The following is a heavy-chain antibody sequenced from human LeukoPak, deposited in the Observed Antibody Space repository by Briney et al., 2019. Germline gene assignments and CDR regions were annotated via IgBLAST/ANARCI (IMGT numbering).Heavy chain of an antibody. D-gene: IGHD2-15*01. CDR3: ARDRAPHCSGGSCYFGFYYYYYGMDV. CDR1: GFTFSSYE. V-gene: IGHV3-33*08. CDR2: IWYDGSNK. Sequence: GGSLRLSCAASGFTFSSYEMNWVRQAPGKGLEWVAVIWYDGSNKYYADSVKGRFTISRDNSKNTLYLQMNSLRAEDTAVYYCARDRAPHCSGGSCYFGFYYYYYGMDVWGQGTTVTVSS. J-gene: IGHJ6*02.